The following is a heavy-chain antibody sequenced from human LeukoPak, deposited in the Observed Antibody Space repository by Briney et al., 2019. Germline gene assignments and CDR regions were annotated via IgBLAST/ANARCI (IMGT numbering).Heavy chain of an antibody. J-gene: IGHJ6*03. CDR2: INPNSGGT. V-gene: IGHV1-2*02. CDR1: GYTFTGYY. CDR3: ARDTAMVNLAYYYYYMDV. Sequence: ASVKVSCKASGYTFTGYYMHWVRQAPGQGLEWMGWINPNSGGTNYAQKFQGRVTMTRDTSISTAYMELSRLRPDDTAVYYCARDTAMVNLAYYYYYMDVWGKGTTVTVSS. D-gene: IGHD5-18*01.